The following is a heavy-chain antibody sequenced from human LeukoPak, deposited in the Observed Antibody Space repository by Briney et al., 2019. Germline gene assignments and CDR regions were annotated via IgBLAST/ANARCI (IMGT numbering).Heavy chain of an antibody. CDR1: GYTFTSYG. J-gene: IGHJ4*02. V-gene: IGHV1-18*01. CDR2: ISAYNGNT. CDR3: VIYSSGWYFDY. D-gene: IGHD6-19*01. Sequence: ASVKVSCKASGYTFTSYGISWVRQAPGQGLEWVGWISAYNGNTNYAQKLQGRVTMTTDTSTSTAYMELRSLRSDDTAVYYCVIYSSGWYFDYWGQGTLVTVSS.